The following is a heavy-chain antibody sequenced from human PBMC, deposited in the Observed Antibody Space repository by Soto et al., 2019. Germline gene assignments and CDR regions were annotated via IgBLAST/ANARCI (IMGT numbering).Heavy chain of an antibody. V-gene: IGHV1-46*01. CDR3: AWGGHYYYYGMGV. J-gene: IGHJ6*02. CDR2: INPSGGST. Sequence: QVQLVQSGAEVKKPGASVKVSCKASGYTFTIYYMHWVRQAPGQGLEWMGIINPSGGSTSYAQKFQGRVNMTRDTSTSTVYMELSSLRSEDTAVYYCAWGGHYYYYGMGVWCQGTTVTVSS. D-gene: IGHD3-16*01. CDR1: GYTFTIYY.